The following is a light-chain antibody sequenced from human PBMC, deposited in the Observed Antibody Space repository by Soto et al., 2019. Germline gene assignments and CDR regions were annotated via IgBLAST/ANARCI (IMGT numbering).Light chain of an antibody. Sequence: EIVMTQSPATLSVSPGEGATLSCRASQSVSSNLAWYQQKPGQAPRLLIYGASTRATGIPARFSGSGSGTDFTLTITRLEPEDFAVYYCQQYGTSPRTFGGGTKVDIK. CDR1: QSVSSN. V-gene: IGKV3-15*01. CDR2: GAS. CDR3: QQYGTSPRT. J-gene: IGKJ4*02.